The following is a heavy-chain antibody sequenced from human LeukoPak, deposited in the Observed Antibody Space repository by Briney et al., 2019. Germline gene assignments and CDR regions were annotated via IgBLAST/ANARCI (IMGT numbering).Heavy chain of an antibody. Sequence: SETLSLTCAVYGGSFSDYYWTLIRQTPGKGLEWIGEISHTGLTGSNPSLKSRVTIFVDSSKKQFSLRMTSVTAADTGIYYCARVPDITARPCDTWGPGTLVTVSS. D-gene: IGHD1-1*01. V-gene: IGHV4-34*01. CDR1: GGSFSDYY. CDR2: ISHTGLT. CDR3: ARVPDITARPCDT. J-gene: IGHJ5*02.